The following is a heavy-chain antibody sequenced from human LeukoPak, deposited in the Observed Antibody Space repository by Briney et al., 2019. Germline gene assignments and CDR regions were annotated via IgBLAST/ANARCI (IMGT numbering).Heavy chain of an antibody. Sequence: GGSLRLSCAASGFTVSSNYMSWVRHAPGKGLESVSLIYSGGSTYYADSVKGRFTISRDNSKNTLYLQMNSLRAEDTAVYYCARDRGYCSSSISCYGGFMDVWGQGTTVTVSS. CDR2: IYSGGST. V-gene: IGHV3-53*01. CDR1: GFTVSSNY. J-gene: IGHJ6*02. D-gene: IGHD2-2*01. CDR3: ARDRGYCSSSISCYGGFMDV.